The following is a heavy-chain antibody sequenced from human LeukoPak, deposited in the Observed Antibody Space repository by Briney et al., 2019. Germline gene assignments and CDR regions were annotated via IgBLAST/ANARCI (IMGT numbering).Heavy chain of an antibody. CDR2: INQDQNEI. J-gene: IGHJ4*02. CDR3: ARAGYYDSSGRIDY. Sequence: GGSLRLSCAASGFTFSNYWMTWVRQAPGKGLEWVASINQDQNEIHYVDSVRGRFTISRDNAKNSLYLQMNSLRAEDTAVYYCARAGYYDSSGRIDYWGQGTLVTVSS. CDR1: GFTFSNYW. D-gene: IGHD3-22*01. V-gene: IGHV3-7*01.